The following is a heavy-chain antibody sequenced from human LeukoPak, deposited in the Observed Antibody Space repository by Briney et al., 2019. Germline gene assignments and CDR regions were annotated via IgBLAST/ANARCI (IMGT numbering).Heavy chain of an antibody. Sequence: GGSLRLSCAASGFTVSSSYMHWVRQAPGKGLEWVAVIWYDGSNKYYADSVKGRFAISRDNSKNTLYLQMNSLRAEDTAVYYCARGEGYYGSGSYYNPPLTFDYWGQGTLVTVSS. D-gene: IGHD3-10*01. CDR1: GFTVSSSY. J-gene: IGHJ4*02. V-gene: IGHV3-33*08. CDR3: ARGEGYYGSGSYYNPPLTFDY. CDR2: IWYDGSNK.